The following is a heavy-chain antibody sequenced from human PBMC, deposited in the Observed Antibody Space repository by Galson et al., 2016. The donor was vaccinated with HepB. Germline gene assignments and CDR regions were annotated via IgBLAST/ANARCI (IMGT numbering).Heavy chain of an antibody. Sequence: SLRLSCAASGFTFSAYGMHWVRQAPGKGLESVAVISNDGKNKNYADSLRGRFTISRDNPKNTLSLRMNSLRTEDTAVYYCARRRCTGGSCYSDYWGQGTLVTVSS. V-gene: IGHV3-30*04. J-gene: IGHJ4*02. CDR3: ARRRCTGGSCYSDY. CDR1: GFTFSAYG. D-gene: IGHD2-8*02. CDR2: ISNDGKNK.